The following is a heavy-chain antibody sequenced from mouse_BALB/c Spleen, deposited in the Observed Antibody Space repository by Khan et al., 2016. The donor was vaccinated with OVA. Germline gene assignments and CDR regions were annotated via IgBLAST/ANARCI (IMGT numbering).Heavy chain of an antibody. CDR3: SKGGDGYGKIAY. CDR1: GFSLTSYG. CDR2: IWSGGST. V-gene: IGHV2-5*01. D-gene: IGHD1-1*01. Sequence: VQLVESGPGLVQPSQSLSITCTVSGFSLTSYGVHWVRQPPGKGLEWLGEIWSGGSTDYNAAFMSRLSITKDNSKSQVFLKMNSLQADDTAIYCGSKGGDGYGKIAYWGQGTLVTVSA. J-gene: IGHJ3*01.